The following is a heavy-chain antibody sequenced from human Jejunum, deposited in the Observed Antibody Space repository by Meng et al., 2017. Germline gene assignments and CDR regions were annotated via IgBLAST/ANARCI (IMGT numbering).Heavy chain of an antibody. J-gene: IGHJ5*02. CDR2: MYYHGST. CDR3: ARPHTSA. Sequence: LRVQESRPGLVKPSETLSLTCTVSGVSISSRSYYWGWIRQPPGKGLEWIGTMYYHGSTYYNPSLKSRVTISVDTSKNQFSLKLSSVTAADTAVYYCARPHTSAWGQGTLVTVSS. D-gene: IGHD2-21*01. V-gene: IGHV4-39*01. CDR1: GVSISSRSYY.